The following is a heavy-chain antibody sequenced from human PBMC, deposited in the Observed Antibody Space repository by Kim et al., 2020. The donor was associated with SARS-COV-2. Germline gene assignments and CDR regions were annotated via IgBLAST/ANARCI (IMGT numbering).Heavy chain of an antibody. V-gene: IGHV4-39*01. D-gene: IGHD3-9*01. CDR3: ASSPVLRSFDWLSAFYGMDV. CDR2: IYYSGST. J-gene: IGHJ6*02. Sequence: SETLSLTCTVSGGSISSSSYYWGWIRQPPGKGLEWIGSIYYSGSTYYNPSLKSRVTISVDTSKNQFSLKLSSVTAADTAVYYGASSPVLRSFDWLSAFYGMDVWGQGTTVTVSS. CDR1: GGSISSSSYY.